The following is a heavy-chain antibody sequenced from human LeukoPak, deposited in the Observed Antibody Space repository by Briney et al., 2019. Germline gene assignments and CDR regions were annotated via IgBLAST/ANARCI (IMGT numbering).Heavy chain of an antibody. V-gene: IGHV4-59*01. Sequence: SETLSLTCTVSGGSISSYYSSWIRQPPGKGLEWIGYIYYSGRTNYNPSLKSRVTISVDTAKNQFSLKLSSVTAADTAVYYCARYRVEMAATPSHLFDYWGQGTLVTVSS. D-gene: IGHD5-24*01. CDR3: ARYRVEMAATPSHLFDY. CDR2: IYYSGRT. CDR1: GGSISSYY. J-gene: IGHJ4*02.